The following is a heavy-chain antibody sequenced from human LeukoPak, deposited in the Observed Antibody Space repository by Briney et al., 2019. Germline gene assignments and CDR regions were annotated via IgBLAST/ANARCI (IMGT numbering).Heavy chain of an antibody. CDR1: GYSISSGYY. CDR3: ARASPDCSSTSCYTGGAFDI. D-gene: IGHD2-2*02. Sequence: PSETLSLTCAVSGYSISSGYYWGWIRQPPGKGLEWIGSIYHSGSTYYNPSLKSRVTISVDTSNNQFSLKLSSVTAADTAVYYCARASPDCSSTSCYTGGAFDIWGQGTMVTVSS. V-gene: IGHV4-38-2*01. J-gene: IGHJ3*02. CDR2: IYHSGST.